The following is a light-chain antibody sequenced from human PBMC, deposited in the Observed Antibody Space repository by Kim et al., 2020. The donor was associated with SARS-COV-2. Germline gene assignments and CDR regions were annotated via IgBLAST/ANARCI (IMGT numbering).Light chain of an antibody. CDR1: NNGSKS. Sequence: PGKTARITCGGNNNGSKSVHWYQQKPGQAPVLVIYYDSDRPSGIPERFSGSNSGNTATLTISRVEAGDEADYYCQVWDSSSDRLYVFGTGTKVTVL. CDR3: QVWDSSSDRLYV. J-gene: IGLJ1*01. V-gene: IGLV3-21*04. CDR2: YDS.